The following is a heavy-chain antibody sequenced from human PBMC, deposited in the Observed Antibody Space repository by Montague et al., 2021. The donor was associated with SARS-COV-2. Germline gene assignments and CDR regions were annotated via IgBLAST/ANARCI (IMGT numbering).Heavy chain of an antibody. Sequence: SETLSLTCSISGVSITSYYWSWIRQPPGKGLEWIGHIYSSGSTNYSPSLKSRVSLSIDNPKNQFSLKLKSVTAADTAVYYCARGGGSWYYFDYWGQGALVTVSS. V-gene: IGHV4-4*07. CDR2: IYSSGST. D-gene: IGHD6-13*01. J-gene: IGHJ4*02. CDR3: ARGGGSWYYFDY. CDR1: GVSITSYY.